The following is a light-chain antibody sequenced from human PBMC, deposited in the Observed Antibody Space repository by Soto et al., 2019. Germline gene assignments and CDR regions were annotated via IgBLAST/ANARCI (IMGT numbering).Light chain of an antibody. J-gene: IGLJ3*02. CDR1: GSDVGGYDF. Sequence: QSALTQPRSVSVSPGQSVTISCTGTGSDVGGYDFVSWYQQHPGKAPKLMIFDVNKRPSGVPDRFSGSKSGSTASLTISWLQADYEAVYFCCSYAGPYTAVFGGGTKLTVL. CDR3: CSYAGPYTAV. CDR2: DVN. V-gene: IGLV2-11*01.